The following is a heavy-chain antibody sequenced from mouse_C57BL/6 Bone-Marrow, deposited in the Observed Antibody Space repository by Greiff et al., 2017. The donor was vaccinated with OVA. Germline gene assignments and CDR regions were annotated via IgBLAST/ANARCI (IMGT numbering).Heavy chain of an antibody. Sequence: EVQLQQSGAELVRPGASVKLSCTASGFNIKDDYMHWVKQRPEQGLEWIGWIDPENGDTEYASKFQGKATITADTSSNTAYLQLSSLTSEDTAVYYCTTEWFYLAWFAYWGQGTLVTVSA. V-gene: IGHV14-4*01. CDR1: GFNIKDDY. D-gene: IGHD5-5*01. CDR2: IDPENGDT. CDR3: TTEWFYLAWFAY. J-gene: IGHJ3*01.